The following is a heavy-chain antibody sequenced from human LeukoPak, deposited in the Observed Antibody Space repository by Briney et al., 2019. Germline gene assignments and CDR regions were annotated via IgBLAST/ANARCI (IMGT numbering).Heavy chain of an antibody. D-gene: IGHD2-2*01. CDR2: IIPILGIA. CDR3: ARGYCSSTSCFQAWFDP. CDR1: GGTFSSYA. J-gene: IGHJ5*02. V-gene: IGHV1-69*04. Sequence: SVKVSCKASGGTFSSYAISWVRQAPGQGLEWMGRIIPILGIANYAQKFQGRVTITADESTSTAYMELSSLRSEDTAVYYCARGYCSSTSCFQAWFDPWGQGTLVTVSS.